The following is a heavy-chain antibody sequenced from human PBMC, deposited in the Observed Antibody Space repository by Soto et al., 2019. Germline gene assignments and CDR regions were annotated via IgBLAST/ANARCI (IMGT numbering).Heavy chain of an antibody. D-gene: IGHD3-3*01. J-gene: IGHJ5*02. CDR2: IVPMFGTA. CDR1: GGTFGNTA. Sequence: QVQLVQSGAEVKEPGSSVNVSCKTSGGTFGNTAVTWVRQAPGQGLEWIGGIVPMFGTANYAQKFQGRVTITAXXXTXPAYMELSSLRSDDTAVYYCARDGDPGYSFWSGPLGGGRFDPWGQGTLVTVSS. CDR3: ARDGDPGYSFWSGPLGGGRFDP. V-gene: IGHV1-69*12.